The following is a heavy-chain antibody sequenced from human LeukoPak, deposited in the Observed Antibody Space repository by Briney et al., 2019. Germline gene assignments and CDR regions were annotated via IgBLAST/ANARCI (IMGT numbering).Heavy chain of an antibody. CDR3: ARAALPYDYYPIPY. Sequence: GGSLRLSCAASGFTFSDYYMSWIRQAPGKGLEWVAAISYDGSNKYYADSVKGRFTISRDNSKNTLYLQMNSLRAEDTAVYYCARAALPYDYYPIPYWGQGTLVTVSS. V-gene: IGHV3-30-3*01. D-gene: IGHD3-16*01. CDR2: ISYDGSNK. CDR1: GFTFSDYY. J-gene: IGHJ4*02.